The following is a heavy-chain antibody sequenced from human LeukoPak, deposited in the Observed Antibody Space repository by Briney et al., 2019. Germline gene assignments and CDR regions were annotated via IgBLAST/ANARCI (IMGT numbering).Heavy chain of an antibody. Sequence: PSETLSLTCTVSGGSISSSSYYWGWIRQPPGKGLEWIGSIYYSGSTYYNPSLKSRVTISVDTSKNQFSLKLSSVTAADTAVYYCARHTGFYDAFDIWGQGTMVTVSS. CDR3: ARHTGFYDAFDI. V-gene: IGHV4-39*01. CDR1: GGSISSSSYY. J-gene: IGHJ3*02. CDR2: IYYSGST. D-gene: IGHD2/OR15-2a*01.